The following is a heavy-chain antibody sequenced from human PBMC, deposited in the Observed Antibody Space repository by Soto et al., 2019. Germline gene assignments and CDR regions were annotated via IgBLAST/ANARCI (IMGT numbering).Heavy chain of an antibody. Sequence: VGSLRLSCAASGFTVSSNYMSWVRQAPGKGLEWVSVIYSGGSTYYADSVKGRFTISRDNSKNTLYLQMNSLRAEDTAVYYCARASLRYYNWFDPWGQGTLVTVSS. CDR3: ARASLRYYNWFDP. J-gene: IGHJ5*02. CDR2: IYSGGST. CDR1: GFTVSSNY. V-gene: IGHV3-53*01. D-gene: IGHD3-9*01.